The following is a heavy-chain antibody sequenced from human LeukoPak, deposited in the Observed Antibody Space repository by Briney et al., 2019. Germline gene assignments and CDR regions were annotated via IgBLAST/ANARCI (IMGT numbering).Heavy chain of an antibody. J-gene: IGHJ4*02. V-gene: IGHV2-5*01. CDR1: GFSLSTSGVA. CDR2: NYWNDDK. Sequence: ESGPTLVKPTQTLTLTCTFSGFSLSTSGVAVGWIRQPPGKALEWLALNYWNDDKRYSPSLKSRLTITKDTSKYWVVLTMTNMDPVDTATYYCAHSLYDSSGHYYFDYWGQGTLVTVSS. CDR3: AHSLYDSSGHYYFDY. D-gene: IGHD3-22*01.